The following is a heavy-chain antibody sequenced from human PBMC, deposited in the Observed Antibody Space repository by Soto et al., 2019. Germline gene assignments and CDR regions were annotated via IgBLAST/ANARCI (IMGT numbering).Heavy chain of an antibody. CDR2: ISGSGGST. CDR1: EVTFSSHG. Sequence: AAEVTFSSHGRSRISKAQGKGLEWVSAISGSGGSTYYADSVKGRFTISRDNSKNTLYLQMNSLRAEDTAVYYCAKDSNAVYSKMAWFDPWGQGTLVTVSS. CDR3: AKDSNAVYSKMAWFDP. D-gene: IGHD4-4*01. V-gene: IGHV3-23*01. J-gene: IGHJ5*02.